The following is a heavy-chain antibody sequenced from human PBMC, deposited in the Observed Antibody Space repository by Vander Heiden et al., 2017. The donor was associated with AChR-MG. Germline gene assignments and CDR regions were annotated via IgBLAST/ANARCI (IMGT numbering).Heavy chain of an antibody. Sequence: EVQLVQSGAEVKKPGEALMISCKGSGYPFTSYWIGWVRQMPGKGLEWMGNIYPRDSDSKYSPSFQGQVTFSADMSLNTAYLQWSSLKASDTAIYYCARPRSGSYGGFDYWGQGTLVTVSS. CDR3: ARPRSGSYGGFDY. V-gene: IGHV5-51*03. J-gene: IGHJ4*02. CDR2: IYPRDSDS. CDR1: GYPFTSYW. D-gene: IGHD1-26*01.